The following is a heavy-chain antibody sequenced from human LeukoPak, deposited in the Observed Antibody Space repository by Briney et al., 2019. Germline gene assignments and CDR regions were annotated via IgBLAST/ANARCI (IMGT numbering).Heavy chain of an antibody. D-gene: IGHD1-26*01. J-gene: IGHJ4*02. CDR1: GFTFSHYS. CDR3: AKDWVGARLYLDY. CDR2: ISGSGGST. Sequence: GGSLRLSCAGSGFTFSHYSMSWVRQAPGKGLEWVSAISGSGGSTYYADSVKGRFTISRDNSKNTLYLQMNSLRAEDTAVYYCAKDWVGARLYLDYWGQGTLVTVSS. V-gene: IGHV3-23*01.